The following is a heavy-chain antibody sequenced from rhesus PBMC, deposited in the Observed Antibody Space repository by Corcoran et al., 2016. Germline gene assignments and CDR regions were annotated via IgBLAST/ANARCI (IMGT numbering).Heavy chain of an antibody. CDR3: ARHISSWSLY. J-gene: IGHJ4*01. CDR1: GGSISGNS. D-gene: IGHD6-13*01. Sequence: QVQLQESGPGLVKPSETLSLTCTDPGGSISGNSWNWIGQPPGKGLECSGNIYGSGSTTTYNPPLKSRVTLSVDTSKNQLSLKLSSVTAADTAVYYCARHISSWSLYWGQGVLVTVSS. CDR2: IYGSGSTT. V-gene: IGHV4S11*01.